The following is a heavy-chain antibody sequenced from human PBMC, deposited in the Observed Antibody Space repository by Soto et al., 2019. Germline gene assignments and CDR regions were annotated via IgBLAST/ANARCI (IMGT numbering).Heavy chain of an antibody. CDR3: ARQGNWNNYYYYGMDV. Sequence: GESLKISCKGSGYSLTSYWIGWVRQMPGKGLEWMGIIYPGDSDTRYSPSFQGQVTISAEKSISTAYLQWSSLKASDTAMYYCARQGNWNNYYYYGMDVGGLGTTVTVSS. CDR2: IYPGDSDT. D-gene: IGHD1-20*01. J-gene: IGHJ6*02. V-gene: IGHV5-51*01. CDR1: GYSLTSYW.